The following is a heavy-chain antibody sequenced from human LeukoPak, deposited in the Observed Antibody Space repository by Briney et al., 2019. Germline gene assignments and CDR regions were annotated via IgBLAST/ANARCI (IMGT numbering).Heavy chain of an antibody. CDR3: ARDPLTMIVPSEFDP. Sequence: SGTLSLTCAVSGGSISSSNWWSWVRQPPGKGLEWIGYIYYSGSTNYNPSLKSRVTISVDTSKNQFSLKLSSVTAADTAVYYCARDPLTMIVPSEFDPWGQGTLVTVSS. D-gene: IGHD3-22*01. CDR1: GGSISSSNW. J-gene: IGHJ5*02. CDR2: IYYSGST. V-gene: IGHV4-4*02.